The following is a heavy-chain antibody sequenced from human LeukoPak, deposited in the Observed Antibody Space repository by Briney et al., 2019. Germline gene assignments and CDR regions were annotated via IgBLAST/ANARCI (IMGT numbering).Heavy chain of an antibody. V-gene: IGHV1-69*13. CDR2: IIPIFGTA. J-gene: IGHJ4*02. CDR1: GGIFSSYV. D-gene: IGHD6-19*01. CDR3: ARDVFEMSSG. Sequence: ASVKVSCKASGGIFSSYVISWVRPAPGRGLDWVGGIIPIFGTANYAQKFQGRVTITADESTSTAYMELSSLRSEDTAVYYCARDVFEMSSGWGQGTLVTVSS.